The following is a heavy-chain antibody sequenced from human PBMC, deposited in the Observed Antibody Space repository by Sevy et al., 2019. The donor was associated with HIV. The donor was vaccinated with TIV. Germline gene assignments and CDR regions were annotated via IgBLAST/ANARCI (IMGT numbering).Heavy chain of an antibody. CDR2: VSKEGTNK. CDR1: GFTFTRYA. V-gene: IGHV3-30-3*01. CDR3: ARDPHSVPHWGSFDS. J-gene: IGHJ4*02. Sequence: GGSLRLSCEASGFTFTRYAFHWVRQAPGKGLEWVAVVSKEGTNKYYADSVKGRFTISRDNSRNTLYLQMQSLRADDMAVYFCARDPHSVPHWGSFDSWGQRTLVTVSS. D-gene: IGHD3-16*01.